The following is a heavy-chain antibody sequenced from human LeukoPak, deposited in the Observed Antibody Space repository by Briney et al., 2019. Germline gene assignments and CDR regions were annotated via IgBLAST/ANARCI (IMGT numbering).Heavy chain of an antibody. CDR1: GGSISSHY. CDR2: ILYSGST. CDR3: AKSNGYGLVDI. V-gene: IGHV4-59*11. Sequence: SETLSLTCNVSGGSISSHYWSWIRQPPGKGLEWIGNILYSGSTYYSPSLKSRVTISLDTSRNQFSLKLNSVTAADTAVYYCAKSNGYGLVDIWGQGTMVTVSS. J-gene: IGHJ3*02. D-gene: IGHD3-10*01.